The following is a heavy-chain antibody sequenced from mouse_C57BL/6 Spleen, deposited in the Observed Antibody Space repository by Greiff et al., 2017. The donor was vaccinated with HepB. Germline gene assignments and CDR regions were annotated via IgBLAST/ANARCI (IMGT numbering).Heavy chain of an antibody. Sequence: VQVVESGPELVKPGASVKLSCKASGYTFTSYDINWVKQRPGQGLEWIGWIYPRDGSTKYNEKFKGKATLTVDTSSSTAYMELHSLTSEDSAVYFCATTGTDWYFDVWGTGTTVTVSS. CDR3: ATTGTDWYFDV. V-gene: IGHV1-85*01. J-gene: IGHJ1*03. CDR2: IYPRDGST. D-gene: IGHD4-1*01. CDR1: GYTFTSYD.